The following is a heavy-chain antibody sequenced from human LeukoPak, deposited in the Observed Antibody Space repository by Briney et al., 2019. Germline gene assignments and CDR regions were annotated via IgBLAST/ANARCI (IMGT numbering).Heavy chain of an antibody. CDR1: GFTFGSHA. CDR2: IFGSGGSP. V-gene: IGHV3-23*01. CDR3: GKTTVGYSSGQKPAWPVDY. Sequence: GGSLRLSCEASGFTFGSHAMYGFRQAPGKGLEGVAGIFGSGGSPHYADTVKGRFTISRDNSRNTVYLQINSLRADDTAVYYCGKTTVGYSSGQKPAWPVDYWGQGTLVTVSS. J-gene: IGHJ4*02. D-gene: IGHD5-18*01.